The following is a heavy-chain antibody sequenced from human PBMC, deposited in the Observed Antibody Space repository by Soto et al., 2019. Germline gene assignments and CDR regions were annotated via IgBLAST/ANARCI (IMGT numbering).Heavy chain of an antibody. Sequence: PSETLSLTCTVSGDSISPYYWSWIRQTPGKGLEWIGYIYYSGSTNYNPSLKSRTTISVDRSRNQFSLQVSSVTAADTAVYYCAKNPPRTGRFDYWGQGTVVTVSS. CDR2: IYYSGST. J-gene: IGHJ4*02. CDR1: GDSISPYY. V-gene: IGHV4-59*08. CDR3: AKNPPRTGRFDY.